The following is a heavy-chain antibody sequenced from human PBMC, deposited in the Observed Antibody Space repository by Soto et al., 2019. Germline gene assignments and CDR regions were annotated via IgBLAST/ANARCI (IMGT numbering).Heavy chain of an antibody. D-gene: IGHD5-12*01. CDR1: GYSFTNYP. CDR2: ISAYNGNT. Sequence: ASVKVSCKASGYSFTNYPIAWVRQAPGQGLEWMGWISAYNGNTNYAQKLQGRVTMTTDTSTSTAYMELRSLRSDDTAVYYCARDRVEMATIIWFDPWGQGTLVTVSS. CDR3: ARDRVEMATIIWFDP. J-gene: IGHJ5*02. V-gene: IGHV1-18*01.